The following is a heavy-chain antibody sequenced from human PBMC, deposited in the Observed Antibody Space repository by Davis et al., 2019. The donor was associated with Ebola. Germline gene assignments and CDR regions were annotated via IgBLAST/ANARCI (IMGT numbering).Heavy chain of an antibody. CDR3: ARVVSDIVATITINYFDY. D-gene: IGHD5-12*01. J-gene: IGHJ4*02. CDR1: GYTFTSYD. CDR2: INPNSGGT. Sequence: AASVKVSCKASGYTFTSYDINWVRQAPGQGLEWMGRINPNSGGTNYAQKFQGRVTMTRDTSISTAYMELSRLRSDDTAVYYCARVVSDIVATITINYFDYWGLGTLVTVSS. V-gene: IGHV1-2*06.